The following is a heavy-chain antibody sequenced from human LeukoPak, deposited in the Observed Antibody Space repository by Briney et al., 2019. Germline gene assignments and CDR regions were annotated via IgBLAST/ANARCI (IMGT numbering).Heavy chain of an antibody. CDR1: GGSISSSNW. CDR2: IYHSGST. Sequence: PSDTLALTCAVSGGSISSSNWRSWVRQPPGTGLEWIGEIYHSGSTNYKPSLKSRVTISVDKSKNQFSLKLSSVTAADTAVYYCAPWPKGYCSGGSCYTDYWGQGTLVTVSS. V-gene: IGHV4-4*02. D-gene: IGHD2-15*01. J-gene: IGHJ4*02. CDR3: APWPKGYCSGGSCYTDY.